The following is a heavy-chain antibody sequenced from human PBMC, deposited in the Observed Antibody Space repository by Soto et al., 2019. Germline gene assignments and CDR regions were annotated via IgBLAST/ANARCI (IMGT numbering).Heavy chain of an antibody. D-gene: IGHD5-12*01. J-gene: IGHJ4*02. V-gene: IGHV1-2*02. Sequence: ASVKVSCKASGYTFTGYYIHWVRQAPGQGLEWMGWINPNSGGTNYAQKFQGRVTMTRDTSISTAYMELSRLRSDDTAVFYCARDGRGYSEIDYWGQGTLVTVSS. CDR1: GYTFTGYY. CDR3: ARDGRGYSEIDY. CDR2: INPNSGGT.